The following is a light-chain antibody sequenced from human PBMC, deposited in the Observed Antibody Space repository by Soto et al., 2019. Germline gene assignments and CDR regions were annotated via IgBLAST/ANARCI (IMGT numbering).Light chain of an antibody. J-gene: IGKJ1*01. CDR1: QSISSY. Sequence: DIQMTQSPSSLSASVGDRVTITCRASQSISSYLNWYQLKPGKAPNLLIYAASSLQSGVPSRFSGSGSGTDFTLNISSLPPDDFAAYYCQQSYSTPRTFGQGTKVEIK. CDR2: AAS. V-gene: IGKV1-39*01. CDR3: QQSYSTPRT.